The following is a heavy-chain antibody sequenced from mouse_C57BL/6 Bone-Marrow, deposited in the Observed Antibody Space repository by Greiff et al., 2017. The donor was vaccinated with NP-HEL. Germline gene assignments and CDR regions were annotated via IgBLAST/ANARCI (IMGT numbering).Heavy chain of an antibody. CDR1: GFTFSDYG. D-gene: IGHD2-1*01. V-gene: IGHV5-17*01. Sequence: EVKVVESGGGLVKPGGSLKLSCAASGFTFSDYGMHWVRQAPEKGLEWVAYISSGSSTIYYADTVKGRFTISRDNAKNTLFLQMTSLRSEDTAMYYCARPRYYGNYPAWFAYWGQGTLVTVSA. CDR2: ISSGSSTI. J-gene: IGHJ3*01. CDR3: ARPRYYGNYPAWFAY.